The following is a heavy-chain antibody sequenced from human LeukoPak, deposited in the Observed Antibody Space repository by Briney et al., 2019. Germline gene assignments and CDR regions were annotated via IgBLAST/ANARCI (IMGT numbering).Heavy chain of an antibody. D-gene: IGHD1/OR15-1a*01. CDR2: ISWDSGAI. J-gene: IGHJ4*02. CDR1: GFTFNTYA. V-gene: IGHV3-9*01. Sequence: PGGSLRLSCAASGFTFNTYAMHWVRQAPGKGLEWVSGISWDSGAIGYADSVKGRFAISRDNTKSSLYLQMNSLRAEDTALYYCATDRGGNNYFDYWGQGTLVTVSS. CDR3: ATDRGGNNYFDY.